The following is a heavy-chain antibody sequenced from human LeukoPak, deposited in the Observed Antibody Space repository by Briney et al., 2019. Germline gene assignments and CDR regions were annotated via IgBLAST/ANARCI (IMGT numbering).Heavy chain of an antibody. CDR2: MYTSGST. CDR1: AGSISSDY. Sequence: SQTRSLTCTVAAGSISSDYCSWSRQPARNGRRWFGCMYTSGSTNSNQSLKGRVTMSVDTYKNQYYLKLSSVTAADTAVYYCARAPLRDEFDYWGQGTLVTVSS. V-gene: IGHV4-4*07. J-gene: IGHJ4*02. CDR3: ARAPLRDEFDY.